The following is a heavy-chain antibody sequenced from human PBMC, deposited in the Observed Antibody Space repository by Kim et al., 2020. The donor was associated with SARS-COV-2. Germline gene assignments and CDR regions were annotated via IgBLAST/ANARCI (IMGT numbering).Heavy chain of an antibody. V-gene: IGHV3-66*01. D-gene: IGHD6-25*01. CDR2: IYSGGTT. CDR1: GFTVSSNY. J-gene: IGHJ3*02. Sequence: GGSLRLSCAASGFTVSSNYMSWVRQAPGKGLEWVSLIYSGGTTYYADSVKGRFTISRDTSKNTLYLQMNGLRAEDTAVYYCARARGGSEDAFDIWGQGT. CDR3: ARARGGSEDAFDI.